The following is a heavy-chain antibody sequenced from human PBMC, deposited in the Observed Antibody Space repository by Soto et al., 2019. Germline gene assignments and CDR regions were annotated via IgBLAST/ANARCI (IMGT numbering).Heavy chain of an antibody. D-gene: IGHD2-2*01. J-gene: IGHJ6*03. CDR3: ARGPHIVVVPAAISYYYMDV. CDR2: INHSGST. V-gene: IGHV4-39*07. Sequence: PSETLSLTCTVSGGSISSGGYYWSWIRQPPGKGLEWIGEINHSGSTNYNPSLKSRVTISVDTSKNQFSLKPSSVTAADTAVYYCARGPHIVVVPAAISYYYMDVWGKGTTVTVSS. CDR1: GGSISSGGYY.